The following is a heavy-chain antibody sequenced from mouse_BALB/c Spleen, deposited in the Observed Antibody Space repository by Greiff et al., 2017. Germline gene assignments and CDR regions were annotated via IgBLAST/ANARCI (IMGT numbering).Heavy chain of an antibody. CDR1: GYTFTSYW. J-gene: IGHJ2*01. CDR3: ARIRGYDGYYFDY. V-gene: IGHV1-7*01. CDR2: INPSTGYT. D-gene: IGHD2-2*01. Sequence: QVHVKQSGAELAKPGASVKMSCKASGYTFTSYWMHWVKQRPGQGLEWIGYINPSTGYTEYNQKFKDKATLTADKSSSTAYMQLSSLTSEDSAVYYCARIRGYDGYYFDYWGQGTTLTVSS.